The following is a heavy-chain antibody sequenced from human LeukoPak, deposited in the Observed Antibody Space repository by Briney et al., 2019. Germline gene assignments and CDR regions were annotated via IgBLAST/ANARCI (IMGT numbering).Heavy chain of an antibody. CDR2: ISSSSSYI. CDR3: ASSGSYRFDY. Sequence: GGSLRLSCAASGFTFSSYSMNWVRQAPGKGLEWVSSISSSSSYIYYADSVKGRFTISRDNAKNSLYLQMNSLRDEDTAVYYCASSGSYRFDYWGQGTLVTVSS. CDR1: GFTFSSYS. V-gene: IGHV3-21*01. J-gene: IGHJ4*02. D-gene: IGHD1-26*01.